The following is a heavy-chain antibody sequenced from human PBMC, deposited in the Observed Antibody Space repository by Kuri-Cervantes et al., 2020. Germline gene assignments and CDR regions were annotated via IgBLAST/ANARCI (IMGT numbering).Heavy chain of an antibody. CDR3: ASSNIVVVPAAIGTFDY. Sequence: SQTLSLTCAVYGGSFSSYYWSWIRQPPGKGLEWIGYIYYSGSTNYNPSLKSRVTISVDTSKNQFSLKLSSVTAADTAVYYCASSNIVVVPAAIGTFDYWGQGTLVTVSS. V-gene: IGHV4-59*01. CDR1: GGSFSSYY. CDR2: IYYSGST. D-gene: IGHD2-2*01. J-gene: IGHJ4*02.